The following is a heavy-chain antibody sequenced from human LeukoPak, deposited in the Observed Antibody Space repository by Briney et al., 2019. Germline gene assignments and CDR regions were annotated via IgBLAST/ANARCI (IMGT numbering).Heavy chain of an antibody. D-gene: IGHD3/OR15-3a*01. CDR3: ARDSGFSGTQRGEY. J-gene: IGHJ4*02. CDR1: GFTFSSYG. CDR2: ISYDGSNK. V-gene: IGHV3-30*19. Sequence: GGSLRLSCAASGFTFSSYGMHWVRQAPGKGLEWVAVISYDGSNKYYADSVKGRFTISRDNSKNTLYLQMNSLRAEDTAVYYCARDSGFSGTQRGEYWGQGTLVTVSS.